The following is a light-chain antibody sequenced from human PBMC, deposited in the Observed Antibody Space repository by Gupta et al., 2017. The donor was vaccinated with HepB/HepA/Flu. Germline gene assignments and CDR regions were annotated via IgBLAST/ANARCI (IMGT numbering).Light chain of an antibody. CDR2: DVT. V-gene: IGLV2-11*01. CDR1: SSDVGGYDR. Sequence: SALSQPRSVFRSPGQSVTISRTGTSSDVGGYDRVSWYHQHPGKAPKLIIFDVTERPSGVPDRFSGSKSGNTAYLTISGLQAEDDADYYCCSYAGSYTGVFGGGTKLTVL. J-gene: IGLJ3*02. CDR3: CSYAGSYTGV.